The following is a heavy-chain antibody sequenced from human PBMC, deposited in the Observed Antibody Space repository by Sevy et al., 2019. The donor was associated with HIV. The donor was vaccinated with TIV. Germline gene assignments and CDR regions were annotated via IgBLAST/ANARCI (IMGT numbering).Heavy chain of an antibody. J-gene: IGHJ4*02. CDR2: IYPGDYET. CDR1: GYSFTRYW. Sequence: GEALKISCKGSGYSFTRYWIGWVRPMPGKGLGMMGIIYPGDYETKYSPTFQGQVTISAGKSISTAYLQWSSLKASDNAMYYCARQDGTGEWGLYFDYWGQGTLVTVSS. D-gene: IGHD1-7*01. V-gene: IGHV5-51*01. CDR3: ARQDGTGEWGLYFDY.